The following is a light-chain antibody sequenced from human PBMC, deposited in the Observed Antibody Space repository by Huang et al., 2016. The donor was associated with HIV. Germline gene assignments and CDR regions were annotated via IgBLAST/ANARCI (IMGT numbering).Light chain of an antibody. Sequence: IRMTQSPSSLSASTGDRVTITCRANQDINNFLAWYQQTPGSVPKLLISADSTLQSGVPSRFSGSGSGTDFTLTIGCLHSEDVATYYCQQYDIHPLTFGPGTRVDIK. CDR2: ADS. CDR1: QDINNF. J-gene: IGKJ3*01. CDR3: QQYDIHPLT. V-gene: IGKV1-8*01.